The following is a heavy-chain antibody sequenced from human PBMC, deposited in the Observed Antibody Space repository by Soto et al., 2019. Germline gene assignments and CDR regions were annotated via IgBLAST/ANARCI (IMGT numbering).Heavy chain of an antibody. CDR1: GFTFSSYW. CDR3: TRDFQGPLDYGMDV. CDR2: VKYDGSQT. V-gene: IGHV3-7*01. Sequence: GSLRLSCADSGFTFSSYWMSWVRQAPGKGLEWVANVKYDGSQTYYVGSVKGRFTISRDNAKNSLYLQMNSLRAEDTAVYYCTRDFQGPLDYGMDVWGQGTTVTVSS. J-gene: IGHJ6*02. D-gene: IGHD1-1*01.